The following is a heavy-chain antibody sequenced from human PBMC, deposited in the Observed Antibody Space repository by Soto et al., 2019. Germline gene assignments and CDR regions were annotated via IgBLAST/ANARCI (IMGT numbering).Heavy chain of an antibody. CDR3: ARDLLIYGYYYGMDV. CDR2: INHSGST. J-gene: IGHJ6*01. V-gene: IGHV4-34*09. D-gene: IGHD3-16*01. Sequence: SETLSFTCAFYGSFFSGYYCSWRRPPPEKGQEMVGVINHSGSTYYNQTPKRRVTITVDTSKNQFSLKLSSVTAADTAVYYCARDLLIYGYYYGMDVWGQGTTVTVSS. CDR1: GSFFSGYY.